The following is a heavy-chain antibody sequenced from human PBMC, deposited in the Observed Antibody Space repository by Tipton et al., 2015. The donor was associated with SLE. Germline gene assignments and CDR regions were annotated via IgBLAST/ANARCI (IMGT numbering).Heavy chain of an antibody. CDR1: GGPISGYY. J-gene: IGHJ4*02. D-gene: IGHD6-13*01. CDR3: ARERLYSSSWFSD. CDR2: IYTSGST. Sequence: TLSLTCTVSGGPISGYYWSWIRQPAGKGLEWIGRIYTSGSTNYNPSLKSRVTISVDTSKNQFSLKLSSVTAADTAVYYCARERLYSSSWFSDWGQGTLVTVSS. V-gene: IGHV4-4*07.